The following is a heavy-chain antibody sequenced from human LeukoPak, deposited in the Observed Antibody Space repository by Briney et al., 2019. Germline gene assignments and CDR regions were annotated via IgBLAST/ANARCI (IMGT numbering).Heavy chain of an antibody. V-gene: IGHV4-4*07. J-gene: IGHJ4*02. D-gene: IGHD1-1*01. CDR3: ARYSGTGYGMYYFDY. CDR2: MDFSGST. Sequence: SETLSLTCTVSGGSIGTYFWSWIRQPAGKALEWIGRMDFSGSTNYNPSLRSRVTLSLDTSKNQFSLKLSSVTAADTAVYYCARYSGTGYGMYYFDYWGQGTLVTVSS. CDR1: GGSIGTYF.